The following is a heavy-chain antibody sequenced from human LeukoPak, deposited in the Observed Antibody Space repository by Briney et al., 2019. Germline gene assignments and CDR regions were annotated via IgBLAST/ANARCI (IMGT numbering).Heavy chain of an antibody. D-gene: IGHD1-26*01. CDR1: GGSISSYY. CDR3: ARHGLWGLRGKTYYGMDV. CDR2: IYYSGST. Sequence: SETLSLTCTVSGGSISSYYWSWIRQPPGKGLEWIGYIYYSGSTNYNPSLKSRVTISVDTSKNQFSLKLSSVTAADTAVYYCARHGLWGLRGKTYYGMDVWGQETTVTVSS. J-gene: IGHJ6*02. V-gene: IGHV4-59*08.